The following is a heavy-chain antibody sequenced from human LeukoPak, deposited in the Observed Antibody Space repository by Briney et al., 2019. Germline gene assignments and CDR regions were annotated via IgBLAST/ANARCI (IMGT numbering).Heavy chain of an antibody. Sequence: PGGSLRLSCAASGFTFSSYGMHWVRQAPGKGLEWAAFIRYDGSNKYYADSVKGRFTISRDNSKNTLYLQMNSLRAEGTAVYYCATGLGYCSGGSCQQDWFDYWGQGTLVTVSS. V-gene: IGHV3-30*02. J-gene: IGHJ4*02. CDR3: ATGLGYCSGGSCQQDWFDY. D-gene: IGHD2-15*01. CDR2: IRYDGSNK. CDR1: GFTFSSYG.